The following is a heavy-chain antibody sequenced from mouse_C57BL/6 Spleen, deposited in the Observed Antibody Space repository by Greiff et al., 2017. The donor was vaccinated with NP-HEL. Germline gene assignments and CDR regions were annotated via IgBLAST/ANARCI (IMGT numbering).Heavy chain of an antibody. J-gene: IGHJ1*03. CDR3: ARNYYGSSYVGWYFDV. V-gene: IGHV5-17*01. Sequence: EVKVVESGGGLVKPGGSLKLSCAASGFTFSDYGMHWVRQAPEKGLEWVAYISSGSSTIYYADTVKGRFTISRDNAKNTLFLQMTSLRSEDTAMYYCARNYYGSSYVGWYFDVWGTGTTVTVSS. CDR2: ISSGSSTI. D-gene: IGHD1-1*01. CDR1: GFTFSDYG.